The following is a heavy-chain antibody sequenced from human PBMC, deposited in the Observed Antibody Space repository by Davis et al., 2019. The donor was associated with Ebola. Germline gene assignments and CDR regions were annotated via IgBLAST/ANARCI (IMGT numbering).Heavy chain of an antibody. D-gene: IGHD3-22*01. CDR3: ARDRDDSSGFYGIHYFDYNEMDV. CDR1: GYSFTAHA. J-gene: IGHJ6*02. CDR2: INAGNGNI. Sequence: ASVKVSCKSSGYSFTAHAIHWIRQAPGQGLEWMGWINAGNGNIKYSQRFQGRITITRAAYASTAYMELGSLRSEDTAIYYCARDRDDSSGFYGIHYFDYNEMDVWGQGTTVSVSS. V-gene: IGHV1-3*01.